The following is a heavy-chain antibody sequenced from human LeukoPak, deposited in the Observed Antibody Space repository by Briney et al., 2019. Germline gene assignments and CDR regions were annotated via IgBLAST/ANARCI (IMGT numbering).Heavy chain of an antibody. CDR1: GGSISSGSYY. V-gene: IGHV4-61*02. D-gene: IGHD6-6*01. J-gene: IGHJ6*03. CDR2: IYTSGST. CDR3: ARRAPSPYSSSSFYYYYYMDV. Sequence: SQTLSLTCTVSGGSISSGSYYWSWIRQPAGKGLEWIGRIYTSGSTNCNPSLKSRVTISVDTSKNQFSLKLSSVTAADTAVYYCARRAPSPYSSSSFYYYYYMDVWGKGTTVTVSS.